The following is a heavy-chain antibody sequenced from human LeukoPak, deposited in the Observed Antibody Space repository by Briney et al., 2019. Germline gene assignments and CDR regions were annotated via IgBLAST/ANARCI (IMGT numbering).Heavy chain of an antibody. V-gene: IGHV3-23*01. CDR1: GFTFSSYA. CDR3: ASRKGDYYDSSGYYPGAFHI. Sequence: GGSLRLSCAASGFTFSSYAMSWVRQAPGKGLEWVSAISGSGGSTYYADSVKGRFTISRDNSKNTLYLQMNSLRAEDTAVYYCASRKGDYYDSSGYYPGAFHIWGQGTMVTLSS. D-gene: IGHD3-22*01. CDR2: ISGSGGST. J-gene: IGHJ3*02.